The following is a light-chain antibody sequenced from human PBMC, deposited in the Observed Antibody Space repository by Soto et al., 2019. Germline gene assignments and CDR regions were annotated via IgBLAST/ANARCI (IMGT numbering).Light chain of an antibody. CDR1: SSNIGAGYD. J-gene: IGLJ2*01. CDR3: QSYDTGLSGPVV. CDR2: GNS. Sequence: QSVLTQPPSVSGAPGQRGTISCTGSSSNIGAGYDVHWYQQLPGTAPKLLIYGNSNRPSGVPDRFSGSKSGTSASRAITGLQAEDEADYYCQSYDTGLSGPVVFGGGT. V-gene: IGLV1-40*01.